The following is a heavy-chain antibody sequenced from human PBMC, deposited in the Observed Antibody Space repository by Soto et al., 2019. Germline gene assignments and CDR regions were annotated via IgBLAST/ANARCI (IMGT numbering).Heavy chain of an antibody. J-gene: IGHJ4*02. CDR1: GGSFSGYY. Sequence: SETLSLTCAVYGGSFSGYYWSWIRQPPGKGLEWIGEINHSGSTNYNPSLKSRVTISVDTSKNQFSLKLSSVTAADTAVYYCARLLDALFGDIVVVVAAKHQSHFDYWGQGTLVTVSS. CDR2: INHSGST. D-gene: IGHD2-15*01. V-gene: IGHV4-34*01. CDR3: ARLLDALFGDIVVVVAAKHQSHFDY.